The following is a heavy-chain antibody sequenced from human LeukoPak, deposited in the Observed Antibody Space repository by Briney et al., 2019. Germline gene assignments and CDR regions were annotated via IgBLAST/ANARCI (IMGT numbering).Heavy chain of an antibody. CDR3: ARELSTGILLGY. CDR2: ITSDNYI. Sequence: GGSLRLSCAASGFTFSSYSMNWVRQAPGKGLEWVSSITSDNYIYYADSVKGRFTISRDNAKNSLYLQMNSLRAEDTAVYYCARELSTGILLGYWGQGTLVTVSS. J-gene: IGHJ4*02. CDR1: GFTFSSYS. V-gene: IGHV3-21*01.